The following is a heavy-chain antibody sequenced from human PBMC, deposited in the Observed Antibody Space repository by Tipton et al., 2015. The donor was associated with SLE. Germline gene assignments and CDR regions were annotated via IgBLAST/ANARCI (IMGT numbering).Heavy chain of an antibody. Sequence: TLSLTCAVSGYSISSGYYWGWIRQPPGKGLEWIGEINHSGSTNYNPSLKSRVTISVDTSKSQFSLKLSSVTAADTAVYYCARAKRDDYYYYGMDVWGQGTTVTASS. CDR1: GYSISSGYY. J-gene: IGHJ6*02. D-gene: IGHD3-16*01. CDR2: INHSGST. CDR3: ARAKRDDYYYYGMDV. V-gene: IGHV4-38-2*01.